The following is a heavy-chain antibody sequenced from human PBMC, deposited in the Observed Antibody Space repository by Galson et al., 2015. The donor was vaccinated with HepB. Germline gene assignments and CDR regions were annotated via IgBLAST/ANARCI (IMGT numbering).Heavy chain of an antibody. J-gene: IGHJ4*02. V-gene: IGHV3-7*03. CDR3: ARGGNWNPTSYYFDY. Sequence: SLRLSCAASGFTFSSYWMSWVRQAPGKGLEWVANIKQDGSEKYYVDSVKGRFTISRDNAKNSLYLQMNSLRAEDTAVYYCARGGNWNPTSYYFDYWGQGTLVTVSS. CDR1: GFTFSSYW. CDR2: IKQDGSEK. D-gene: IGHD1-20*01.